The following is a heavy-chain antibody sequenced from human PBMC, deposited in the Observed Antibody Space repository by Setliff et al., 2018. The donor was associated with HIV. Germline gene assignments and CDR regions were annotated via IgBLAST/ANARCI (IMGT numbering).Heavy chain of an antibody. CDR3: ARVGWSGYYYDYYYYYYMDV. J-gene: IGHJ6*03. Sequence: KPSETLSLTCTVSGGSISSGSYYWSWIRQPAGKGLEWIGRIYTSGSTNYNPSPKSRVTISVDTSKNQFSLKLSSVTAADTAVYYCARVGWSGYYYDYYYYYYMDVWGKGTTVTVSS. CDR2: IYTSGST. CDR1: GGSISSGSYY. D-gene: IGHD3-22*01. V-gene: IGHV4-61*02.